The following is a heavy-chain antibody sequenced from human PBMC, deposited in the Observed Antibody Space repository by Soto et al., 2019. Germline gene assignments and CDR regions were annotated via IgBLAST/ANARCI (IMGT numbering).Heavy chain of an antibody. V-gene: IGHV3-72*01. CDR3: ARVTAYQLLSKGSKAYYYYMDV. D-gene: IGHD2-2*01. CDR1: GFTFSDHY. CDR2: TRNKANSYTT. J-gene: IGHJ6*03. Sequence: GGSLRLSCAASGFTFSDHYMDWVRQAPGKGLEWVGRTRNKANSYTTEYAASVKGRFTISRDDSKNSLYLQMNSLKTEDTAVYYCARVTAYQLLSKGSKAYYYYMDVWGKGTTVTVSS.